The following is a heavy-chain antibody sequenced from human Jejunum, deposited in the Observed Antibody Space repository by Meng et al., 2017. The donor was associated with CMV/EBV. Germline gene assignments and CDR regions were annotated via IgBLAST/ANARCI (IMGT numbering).Heavy chain of an antibody. CDR1: CGSISNYY. CDR2: IYSSGTT. CDR3: ARHEVVGTAIFDY. J-gene: IGHJ4*02. D-gene: IGHD6-19*01. V-gene: IGHV4-4*07. Sequence: QVPPQEAGPGLVKPSETLSLTCTVSCGSISNYYWSWIRQPAGKGLEYIGRIYSSGTTKYNPSLNSRVTMSVDTSKNQFSLKVRSVTAADTAVYLCARHEVVGTAIFDYWGQGTLVTVSS.